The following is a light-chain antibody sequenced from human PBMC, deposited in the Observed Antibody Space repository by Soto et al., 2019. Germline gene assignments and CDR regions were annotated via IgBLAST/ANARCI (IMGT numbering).Light chain of an antibody. CDR1: QSVLYSFNNKNY. CDR3: QQYYSTRSIT. V-gene: IGKV4-1*01. J-gene: IGKJ4*01. Sequence: DIVMTQSPDSLAVSLGERATINCKSSQSVLYSFNNKNYLSLYQQRPGQPPKLLIYWDSTRAPGVPDRFSGTGSGTDFTLTISNLQAEDVAVYYCQQYYSTRSITFGGGTKVEIK. CDR2: WDS.